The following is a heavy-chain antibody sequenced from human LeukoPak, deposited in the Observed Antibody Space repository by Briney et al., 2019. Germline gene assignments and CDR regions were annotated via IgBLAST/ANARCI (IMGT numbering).Heavy chain of an antibody. CDR1: GGSITSFY. Sequence: SETLSLTCTVSGGSITSFYWSWIRQPPGKGLEWIGYIYFSGSTNYNPSLKSRVTVSLDTTKNQVSLKLSSVSAADTAVYYCASTGYCIGGSCYSNYFDHWGQGTLVTVSS. J-gene: IGHJ4*02. CDR3: ASTGYCIGGSCYSNYFDH. V-gene: IGHV4-59*08. D-gene: IGHD2-15*01. CDR2: IYFSGST.